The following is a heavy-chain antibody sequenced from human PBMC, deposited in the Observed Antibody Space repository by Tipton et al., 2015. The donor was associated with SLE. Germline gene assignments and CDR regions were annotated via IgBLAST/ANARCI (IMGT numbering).Heavy chain of an antibody. V-gene: IGHV4-39*07. D-gene: IGHD3-16*01. J-gene: IGHJ4*02. CDR3: ARGGGSGESQPGDFDY. Sequence: LRLSCTVSGGSISSSSYYWGWIRQPPGKGLEWIGSIYYSGSTYYNPSLKSRVTISVDTSKNQFSLKLSSVTAADTAVYYCARGGGSGESQPGDFDYWGQGTLVTVSS. CDR2: IYYSGST. CDR1: GGSISSSSYY.